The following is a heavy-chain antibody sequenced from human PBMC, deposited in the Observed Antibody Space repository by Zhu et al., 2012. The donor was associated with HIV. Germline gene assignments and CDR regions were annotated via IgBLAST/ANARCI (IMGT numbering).Heavy chain of an antibody. CDR2: IYYSGST. J-gene: IGHJ4*02. V-gene: IGHV4-30-4*08. CDR1: GGSITSGDYY. CDR3: ARVHKEGTFHFDY. D-gene: IGHD3-3*02. Sequence: QVQLQESGPGLLKPSQTLSLSCNVSGGSITSGDYYWSWIRQSPGKGLEWIGYIYYSGSTHYNPSLKSRLTILLDMSKNRFSLVLTSVTAADTAMYYCARVHKEGTFHFDYWGRGALVTVSS.